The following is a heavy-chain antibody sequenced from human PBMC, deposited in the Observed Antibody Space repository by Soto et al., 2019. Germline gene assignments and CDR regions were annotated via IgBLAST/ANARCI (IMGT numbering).Heavy chain of an antibody. CDR3: ARLGGVAARTFDY. J-gene: IGHJ4*02. CDR1: GGSINDFY. D-gene: IGHD6-6*01. V-gene: IGHV4-59*01. Sequence: SETLSLTCTVSGGSINDFYWSWIRQPPGKGLEWIGYMYYSGSTDYNPSLRSRVTISVGPSKTQFSLNLRSVSTADTAVYYCARLGGVAARTFDYWGQGTLVTVS. CDR2: MYYSGST.